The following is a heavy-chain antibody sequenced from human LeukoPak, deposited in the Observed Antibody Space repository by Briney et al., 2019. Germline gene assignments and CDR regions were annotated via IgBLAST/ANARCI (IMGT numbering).Heavy chain of an antibody. CDR2: INPNSGGT. V-gene: IGHV1-2*02. D-gene: IGHD5-18*01. Sequence: ASVTVSCKASGYTFTGYYMHWVRQAPGQGLEWMGWINPNSGGTNYAQKFQGRVTMTRDTSISTAYMELSRLRSDDTAVYYCARDREGIQLFIFDYWGQGTLVTVSS. J-gene: IGHJ4*02. CDR3: ARDREGIQLFIFDY. CDR1: GYTFTGYY.